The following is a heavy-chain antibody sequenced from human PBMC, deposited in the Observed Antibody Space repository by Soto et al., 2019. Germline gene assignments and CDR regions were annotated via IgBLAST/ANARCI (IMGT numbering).Heavy chain of an antibody. D-gene: IGHD3-22*01. CDR2: ISYDGSNK. J-gene: IGHJ4*02. CDR1: GFTFSSYG. Sequence: GGSLRLSCAASGFTFSSYGMHWVRQAPGKGLEWVAVISYDGSNKYYADSVKGRFTISRDNSKNTLYLQMNSLRAEDTAVYYCAKGFLYYYDSSGYYTDYWGQGTPVTVSS. CDR3: AKGFLYYYDSSGYYTDY. V-gene: IGHV3-30*18.